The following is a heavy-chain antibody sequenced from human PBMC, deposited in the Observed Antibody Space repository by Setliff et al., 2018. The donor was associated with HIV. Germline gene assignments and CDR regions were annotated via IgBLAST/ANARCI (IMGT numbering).Heavy chain of an antibody. Sequence: AGGSLRLSCAASEFTFSSYAMSWVRQAPGKGLEWVSAISGSGGSTYYADSVKGRFTISRDNSKNSLYLQMNSLRTEDTAVYFCARDPDYGDFIALDIWGQGTMVTVSS. CDR3: ARDPDYGDFIALDI. CDR1: EFTFSSYA. V-gene: IGHV3-23*01. CDR2: ISGSGGST. D-gene: IGHD4-17*01. J-gene: IGHJ3*02.